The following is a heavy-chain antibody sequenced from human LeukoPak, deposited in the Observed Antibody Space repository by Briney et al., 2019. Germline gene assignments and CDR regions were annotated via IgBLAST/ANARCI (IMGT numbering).Heavy chain of an antibody. D-gene: IGHD3-16*01. J-gene: IGHJ4*02. V-gene: IGHV3-30*02. CDR2: IRYDGSNK. CDR1: GFTFSSYG. CDR3: AKDAGPLYDYVWGSYYPTGGGLDY. Sequence: GGSLRLSCAASGFTFSSYGMHWVRQAPGKGLEWVAFIRYDGSNKYYADSVKGRFTISRDNSKNTLYLQMNSLRAEDTAVYYCAKDAGPLYDYVWGSYYPTGGGLDYWGQGTLVTVSS.